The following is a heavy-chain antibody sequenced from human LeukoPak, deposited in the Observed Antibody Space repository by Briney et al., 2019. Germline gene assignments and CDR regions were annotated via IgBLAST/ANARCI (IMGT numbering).Heavy chain of an antibody. Sequence: GGSLRLSCAASGFTFSSSAMSWVRQAPGKGLEWVSSITDSGRGDSTNYADSVKGRFTISRDNSKSTLYLQMNSLRAEDTAIYYCAKSGSGYYIWGQGTLVTVSS. CDR2: ITDSGRGDST. CDR3: AKSGSGYYI. CDR1: GFTFSSSA. D-gene: IGHD3-3*01. V-gene: IGHV3-23*01. J-gene: IGHJ4*02.